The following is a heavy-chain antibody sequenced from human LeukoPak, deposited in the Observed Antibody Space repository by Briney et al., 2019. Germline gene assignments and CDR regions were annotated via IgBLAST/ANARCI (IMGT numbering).Heavy chain of an antibody. CDR3: ARERRIAARRQGFDY. V-gene: IGHV1-2*02. D-gene: IGHD6-6*01. CDR1: GYTFTVYY. Sequence: ASVKVSFKASGYTFTVYYMHWVRQAPGQGLEWMGWINPNSGGTNYAQKFQGRVTMTRDTSISTAYMELSRLRSDDTAVYYCARERRIAARRQGFDYWGQGTLVTVSS. CDR2: INPNSGGT. J-gene: IGHJ4*02.